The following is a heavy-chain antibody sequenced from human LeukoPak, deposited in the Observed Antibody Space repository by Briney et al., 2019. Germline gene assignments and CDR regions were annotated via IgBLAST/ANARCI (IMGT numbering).Heavy chain of an antibody. CDR3: AKGFGGFRGITIFGVVINLDY. J-gene: IGHJ4*02. D-gene: IGHD3-3*01. CDR1: GFTFSSYA. Sequence: PGGSLRLSCAASGFTFSSYAMSWVRQAPGKGLEWVSAISGSGGSTYYADSVKGRFTISRDNSKNTLYLQMNSLRAEDTAVYYCAKGFGGFRGITIFGVVINLDYWGQGTLVTVSS. CDR2: ISGSGGST. V-gene: IGHV3-23*01.